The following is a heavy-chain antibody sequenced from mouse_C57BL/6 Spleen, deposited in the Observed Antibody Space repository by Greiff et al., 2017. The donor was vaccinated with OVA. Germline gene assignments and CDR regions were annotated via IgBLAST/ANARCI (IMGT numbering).Heavy chain of an antibody. CDR2: INTNNGGT. CDR3: ARGGYYVGDAMDY. J-gene: IGHJ4*01. CDR1: GYTFTDYN. Sequence: EVQLQESGPELVKPGASVKMSCKASGYTFTDYNMHWVKQSHGKSLEWIGYINTNNGGTSYNQKFNGKATLTVNKSSSTAYMELRSLTSEDSAVYYCARGGYYVGDAMDYWGQGTSVTVSS. D-gene: IGHD2-3*01. V-gene: IGHV1-22*01.